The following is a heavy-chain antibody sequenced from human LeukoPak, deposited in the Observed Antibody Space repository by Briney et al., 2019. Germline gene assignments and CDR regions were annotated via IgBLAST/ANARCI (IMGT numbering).Heavy chain of an antibody. Sequence: ASVKVSCKASGGTFSSYAISWVRQAPGQGLEWMGWISAYNGNTNYAQKLQGRVTMTTDTSTSTAYMELRSLRSDDTAVYYCARDSIAARLWLLDPWGQGTLVTVSS. CDR2: ISAYNGNT. D-gene: IGHD6-6*01. CDR1: GGTFSSYA. J-gene: IGHJ5*02. V-gene: IGHV1-18*01. CDR3: ARDSIAARLWLLDP.